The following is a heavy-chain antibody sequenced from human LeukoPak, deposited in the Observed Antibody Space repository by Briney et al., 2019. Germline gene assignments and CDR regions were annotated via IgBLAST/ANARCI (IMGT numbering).Heavy chain of an antibody. D-gene: IGHD2-2*01. Sequence: GGSLRLSCAASGFTVSSNYMSWVRQAPGKGLEWVSIIQSDGVTYYADSVRGRFTVSRDMSTNTVYLEINSLRVDDTAVYYCARAPSTWTGFDYWGEGALVTVSS. V-gene: IGHV3-53*01. J-gene: IGHJ4*02. CDR1: GFTVSSNY. CDR2: IQSDGVT. CDR3: ARAPSTWTGFDY.